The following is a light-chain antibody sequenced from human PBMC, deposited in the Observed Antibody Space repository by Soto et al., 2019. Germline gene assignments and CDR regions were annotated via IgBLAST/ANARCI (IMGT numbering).Light chain of an antibody. Sequence: QPVLTQPPSVSEAPRQRVTISCSGSSSNVGNNAVNWYQQLPGKAPKLLIYYDDLLPSGVSDRFSGSKSGTSASLAISGLLSEDEADYYCAVWDDSLNGVVFGGGTKLTVL. J-gene: IGLJ2*01. CDR2: YDD. V-gene: IGLV1-36*01. CDR1: SSNVGNNA. CDR3: AVWDDSLNGVV.